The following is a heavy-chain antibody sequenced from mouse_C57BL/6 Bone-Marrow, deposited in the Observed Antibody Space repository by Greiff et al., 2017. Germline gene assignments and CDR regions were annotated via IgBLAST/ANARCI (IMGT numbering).Heavy chain of an antibody. CDR1: GYTFTSYT. V-gene: IGHV1-4*01. D-gene: IGHD3-1*01. CDR2: INPSSGYT. CDR3: ARKSLSFSFDY. Sequence: QVQLQQSGAELARPGASVKMSCKASGYTFTSYTMHWVKQRPGQGLEWIGYINPSSGYTKYNQKFKDKATLTADKSSSTVYMQLSSLTSEDSAVYYCARKSLSFSFDYWGQGTTLTVSS. J-gene: IGHJ2*01.